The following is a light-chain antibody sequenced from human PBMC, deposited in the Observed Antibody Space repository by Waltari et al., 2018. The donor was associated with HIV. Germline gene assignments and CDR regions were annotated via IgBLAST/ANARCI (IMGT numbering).Light chain of an antibody. CDR1: SSDVGGYNF. Sequence: QSALTQPASVFGSPGQSITISCTGSSSDVGGYNFVSWYQQYPGKAPKNIIYEVTKRPSGVSDRFAGSKSGNTASLTISGLQTEDEADYHCCSYVDCFDVICGGGTKLTVL. CDR3: CSYVDCFDVI. J-gene: IGLJ2*01. V-gene: IGLV2-23*02. CDR2: EVT.